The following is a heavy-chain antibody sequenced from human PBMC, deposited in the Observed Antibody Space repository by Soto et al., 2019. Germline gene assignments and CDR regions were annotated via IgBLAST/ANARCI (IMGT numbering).Heavy chain of an antibody. J-gene: IGHJ6*02. CDR1: GYSFTSYW. D-gene: IGHD3-10*01. Sequence: GESLKISCKGSGYSFTSYWIGWVRQMPGKGLEWMGIIYPGDSDTRYSPSIQGQVTISADKSISTAYLQWSSLKTSDTAMYYFAGGGVRGVITRTRDYYGMDVWGQGTTVTVSS. V-gene: IGHV5-51*01. CDR3: AGGGVRGVITRTRDYYGMDV. CDR2: IYPGDSDT.